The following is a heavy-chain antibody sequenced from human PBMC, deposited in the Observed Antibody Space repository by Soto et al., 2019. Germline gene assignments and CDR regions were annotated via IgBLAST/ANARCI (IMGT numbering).Heavy chain of an antibody. Sequence: SETLSLTCTVSGGSISSYYWSWIRQPPGKGLEWIGYIYYSGSTNYNPSLKSRVTISVDTSKNQFSLKLSSVTAADTAVYYCARAYYDFWSGYYSPKWFDPWGQGTLVTVSS. CDR1: GGSISSYY. CDR2: IYYSGST. J-gene: IGHJ5*02. D-gene: IGHD3-3*01. V-gene: IGHV4-59*01. CDR3: ARAYYDFWSGYYSPKWFDP.